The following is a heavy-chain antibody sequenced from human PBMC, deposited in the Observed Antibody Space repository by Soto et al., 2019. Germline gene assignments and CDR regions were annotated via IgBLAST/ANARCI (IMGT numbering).Heavy chain of an antibody. V-gene: IGHV1-3*01. J-gene: IGHJ5*02. CDR1: GYTFTSYA. Sequence: QVQLVQSGAEVKKPGASVKVSCKASGYTFTSYAMHWVRQAPGQRLEWMGWINAGNGNTKYSQKFQGRVTITRDTPGSTAKMELSSLRSEDTAVYYCARDPDSSGWYGGWFDPWGQGTLVTVSS. CDR3: ARDPDSSGWYGGWFDP. CDR2: INAGNGNT. D-gene: IGHD6-19*01.